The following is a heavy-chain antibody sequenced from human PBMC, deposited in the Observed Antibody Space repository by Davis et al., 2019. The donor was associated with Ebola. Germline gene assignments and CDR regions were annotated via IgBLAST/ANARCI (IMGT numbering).Heavy chain of an antibody. D-gene: IGHD3-10*01. CDR3: AKDRSRQGTLWPMGDAFDI. V-gene: IGHV3-23*01. CDR2: ISGSGGST. CDR1: GFTFSSYA. J-gene: IGHJ3*02. Sequence: PGGSLRLSCAASGFTFSSYAMSWVRQAPGKGLEWVSAISGSGGSTYYADSVKGRFTISRDNSKNTLYLQMNSLRAEDTAVYYCAKDRSRQGTLWPMGDAFDIWGQGTMVTVSS.